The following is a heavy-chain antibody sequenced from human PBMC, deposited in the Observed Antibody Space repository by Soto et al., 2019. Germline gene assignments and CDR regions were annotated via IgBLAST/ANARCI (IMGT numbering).Heavy chain of an antibody. CDR2: INHSGST. Sequence: SETLSLTCAVYGGSFSGYYWSWIRQHPGKGLEWIGEINHSGSTNYNPSLQSRVTISVDTSKNQFSLKLSSVTAADTAVYYCARLRAARVLRYSVGGLDAFDIWGQGTMVTVS. J-gene: IGHJ3*02. CDR1: GGSFSGYY. D-gene: IGHD3-9*01. V-gene: IGHV4-34*01. CDR3: ARLRAARVLRYSVGGLDAFDI.